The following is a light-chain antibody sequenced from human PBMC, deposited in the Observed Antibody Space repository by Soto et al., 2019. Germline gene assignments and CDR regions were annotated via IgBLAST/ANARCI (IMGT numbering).Light chain of an antibody. CDR3: QQYNSYSWT. CDR1: QSISSW. V-gene: IGKV1-5*01. J-gene: IGKJ1*01. CDR2: DVS. Sequence: DIQMTQSPSTLSASVGDRVTITCRASQSISSWLAWYQQKPGKAPKLLIYDVSSLESGVPSRFSGSGSGTEFTPTIGSLQPDDFATYYCQQYNSYSWTFGQGTKVDIK.